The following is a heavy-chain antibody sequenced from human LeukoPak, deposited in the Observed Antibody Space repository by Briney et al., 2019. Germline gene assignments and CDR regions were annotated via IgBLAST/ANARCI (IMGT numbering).Heavy chain of an antibody. Sequence: ASVTVSCKASGYTFTGYYMHWVRQAPGQGLEWMGWINVDSGGTKYAQKFQGRVTVTRDTYISTAYMELSSLRSDDTAVYYCGREDNTSNSPHPGKNWGQGTLVTVSS. D-gene: IGHD1-1*01. CDR3: GREDNTSNSPHPGKN. V-gene: IGHV1-2*02. J-gene: IGHJ4*02. CDR2: INVDSGGT. CDR1: GYTFTGYY.